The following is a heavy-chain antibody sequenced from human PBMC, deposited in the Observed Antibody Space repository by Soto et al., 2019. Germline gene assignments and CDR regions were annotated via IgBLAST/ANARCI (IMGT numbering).Heavy chain of an antibody. V-gene: IGHV3-30*18. D-gene: IGHD5-12*01. J-gene: IGHJ6*02. CDR1: GFTFSSYG. CDR2: ISYDGSNK. Sequence: QVQLVESGGGVVQPGRSLRLSCAASGFTFSSYGMHWVRQAPGKGLEWVAVISYDGSNKYYADSVKGRFTISRDNSKNTLYLQMNSLRAEDTAVYYCAKDLPWLGSDYYGMDVWGQGTTVTVSS. CDR3: AKDLPWLGSDYYGMDV.